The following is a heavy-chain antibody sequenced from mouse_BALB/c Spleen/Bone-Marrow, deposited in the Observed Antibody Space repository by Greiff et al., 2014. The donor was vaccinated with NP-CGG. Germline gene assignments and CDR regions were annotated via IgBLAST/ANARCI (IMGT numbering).Heavy chain of an antibody. CDR2: INPSSGYT. CDR1: GYTFTSYT. CDR3: VRGITTVVPRNYSDY. V-gene: IGHV1-4*01. J-gene: IGHJ2*01. Sequence: VQLQQSGAELARPGASVKMSCKASGYTFTSYTMHWVKQRPGQGLEWIGYINPSSGYTNYNQKFKDKATLTADKSSSTAYMQLSSLTSEDSAVYYCVRGITTVVPRNYSDYWGQGTTLTVSS. D-gene: IGHD1-1*01.